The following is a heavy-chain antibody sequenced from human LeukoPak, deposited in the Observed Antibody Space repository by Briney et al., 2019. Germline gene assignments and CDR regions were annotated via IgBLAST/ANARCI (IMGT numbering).Heavy chain of an antibody. CDR3: AKEDCSGGTCSDFDY. CDR2: ISGSGGST. V-gene: IGHV3-23*01. CDR1: GFTFSGYA. J-gene: IGHJ4*02. Sequence: PGGSLRLSCAASGFTFSGYAMSWVRQAPGKGLEWVSAISGSGGSTYYADSVKGRFTISRDNSKNTLYLQMNSLRAEDTAVYSCAKEDCSGGTCSDFDYWGQGTLVTVSS. D-gene: IGHD2-15*01.